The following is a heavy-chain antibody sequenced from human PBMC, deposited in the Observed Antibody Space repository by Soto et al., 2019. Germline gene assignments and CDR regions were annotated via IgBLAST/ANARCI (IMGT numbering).Heavy chain of an antibody. V-gene: IGHV3-74*01. CDR2: IDSDGIMT. Sequence: AGGSLRLSCAASGFTFSSYWMHWVRQVPGKGMEWVSKIDSDGIMTDYADSVKGRFTISRDNAKNSLYLQMNSLRAEDTAVYHCASLSAPVDYWGQGTLVTVSS. J-gene: IGHJ4*01. CDR1: GFTFSSYW. D-gene: IGHD2-2*01. CDR3: ASLSAPVDY.